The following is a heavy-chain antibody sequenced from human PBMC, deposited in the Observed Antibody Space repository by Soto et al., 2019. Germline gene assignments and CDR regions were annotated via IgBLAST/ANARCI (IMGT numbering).Heavy chain of an antibody. CDR1: GFTFSDYY. J-gene: IGHJ3*02. V-gene: IGHV3-11*01. D-gene: IGHD3-10*01. CDR2: ISSSGSTI. CDR3: ASHPGPDYYGSGSYYPGDAFDI. Sequence: QVQLVESGGGLVKPGGSLRLSCAASGFTFSDYYMSWIRQAPGKGPEWVSYISSSGSTIYYADSVKGRFTISRDNAKNSLYLQMNSLRAEDTAVYYCASHPGPDYYGSGSYYPGDAFDIWGQGTMVTVSS.